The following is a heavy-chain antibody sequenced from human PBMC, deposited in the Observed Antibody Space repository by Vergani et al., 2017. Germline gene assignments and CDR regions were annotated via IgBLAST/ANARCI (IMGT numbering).Heavy chain of an antibody. CDR3: ARDFLTRVTTVDCYYMGV. V-gene: IGHV3-30*03. CDR2: ISYDGNKK. D-gene: IGHD1-1*01. CDR1: GFPFSDYG. J-gene: IGHJ6*03. Sequence: QVQLVESGGGVVQPGRSLRLSCSAAGFPFSDYGVHWVRQAPGKGLEWVSVISYDGNKKNYADSVKGRFTISRDNSKNTLYLEMNALRAEDTAVYYCARDFLTRVTTVDCYYMGVWGKGTTVTVSS.